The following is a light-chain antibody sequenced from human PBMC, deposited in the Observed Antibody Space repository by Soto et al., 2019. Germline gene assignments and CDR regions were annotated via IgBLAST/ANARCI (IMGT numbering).Light chain of an antibody. Sequence: QSVLTQPPSVSGSPGQSVAISCTGTSSDVGSYNRVSWYQQPPGAAPKLMIYEVSNRPSGVPDRFSGSKSGNTASLPISGLQAEDEADYYCNSYTGSSTYVFGTGTKVTV. V-gene: IGLV2-18*02. J-gene: IGLJ1*01. CDR3: NSYTGSSTYV. CDR2: EVS. CDR1: SSDVGSYNR.